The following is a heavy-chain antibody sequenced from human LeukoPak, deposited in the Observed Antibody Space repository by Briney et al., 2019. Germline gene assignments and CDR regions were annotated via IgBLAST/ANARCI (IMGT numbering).Heavy chain of an antibody. CDR1: GGTFSSYA. J-gene: IGHJ5*02. CDR3: ARDLGYSNYGNWFDP. V-gene: IGHV1-69*13. Sequence: GASVKVSCKASGGTFSSYANSWVRQAPGQGLEWMGGIIPIFGTANYAQKFQGRVTITADESTSTAYMELSSLRSEDTAVYYCARDLGYSNYGNWFDPWGQGTLVTVSS. D-gene: IGHD4-11*01. CDR2: IIPIFGTA.